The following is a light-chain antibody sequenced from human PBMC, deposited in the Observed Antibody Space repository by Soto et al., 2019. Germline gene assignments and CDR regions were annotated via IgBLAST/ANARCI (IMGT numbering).Light chain of an antibody. J-gene: IGKJ5*01. CDR1: QSVNSY. CDR3: QQRSDWLPIT. V-gene: IGKV3-11*01. Sequence: EIVLTHSPATLSLSPCERATLSFSASQSVNSYLAWYQQKPGQVPRLLIYDTSNRATGIPARFSGSGSGTDFTLTISSLEPEDFAVYYCQQRSDWLPITFGQGTRLEIK. CDR2: DTS.